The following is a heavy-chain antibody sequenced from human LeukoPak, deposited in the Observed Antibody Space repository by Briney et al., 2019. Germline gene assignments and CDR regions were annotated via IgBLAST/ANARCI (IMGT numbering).Heavy chain of an antibody. CDR1: GYSFSSYW. V-gene: IGHV5-51*01. Sequence: GESLKISCKGSGYSFSSYWIGWVRQMPGKGLEWMGIIYPGDSDITYSPSFQGQVTISADKSISTVYLQWNSLKASDTAMYYCARLTSAFGTLDYWGQGTLVTVSS. CDR2: IYPGDSDI. D-gene: IGHD1-1*01. CDR3: ARLTSAFGTLDY. J-gene: IGHJ4*02.